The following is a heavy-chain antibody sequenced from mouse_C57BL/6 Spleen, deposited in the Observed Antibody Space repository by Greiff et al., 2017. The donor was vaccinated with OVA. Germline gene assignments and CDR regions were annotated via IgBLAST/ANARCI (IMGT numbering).Heavy chain of an antibody. D-gene: IGHD2-2*01. CDR3: ARHEDLIAGRGYGTWFAY. CDR1: GYTFTEYN. V-gene: IGHV1-62-2*01. CDR2: VYPGSGSI. J-gene: IGHJ3*01. Sequence: QVQLQQSGAELVKPGASVKLSCKASGYTFTEYNIHWVKQRSGQGLEWIGWVYPGSGSIKYNEKFKDKATLTADKSSSTVYMELSRLTSEDSAVYFCARHEDLIAGRGYGTWFAYWGQGTLVTVSA.